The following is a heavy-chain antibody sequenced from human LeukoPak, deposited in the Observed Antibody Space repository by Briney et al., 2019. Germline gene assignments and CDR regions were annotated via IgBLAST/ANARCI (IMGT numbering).Heavy chain of an antibody. Sequence: GESLKISCKGSGYSFTSYWTGWVRQMPGKGLEWVGIIYPGDSDTRYSPSFQGQATISADKSSSTAYLQWSSLKASDTAMYYCARQVSSGWQNWFDPWGQGTLVAVSS. J-gene: IGHJ5*02. CDR3: ARQVSSGWQNWFDP. CDR1: GYSFTSYW. V-gene: IGHV5-51*01. CDR2: IYPGDSDT. D-gene: IGHD6-19*01.